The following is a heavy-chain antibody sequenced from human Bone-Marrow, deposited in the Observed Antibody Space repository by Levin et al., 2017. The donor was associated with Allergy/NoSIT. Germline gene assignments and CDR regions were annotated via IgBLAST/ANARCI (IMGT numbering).Heavy chain of an antibody. Sequence: PGESLKISCVASGFSLSQYDMIWVRQSPAKGLEWLLSIDSSGTTVSYADSVKGRFTVSRDNTKKSLFLEMNSLRADDTAIYYCARDSFRTANLVGYYYGLDVWGQGTAVSVSS. CDR3: ARDSFRTANLVGYYYGLDV. CDR2: IDSSGTTV. D-gene: IGHD1-26*01. V-gene: IGHV3-48*03. J-gene: IGHJ6*02. CDR1: GFSLSQYD.